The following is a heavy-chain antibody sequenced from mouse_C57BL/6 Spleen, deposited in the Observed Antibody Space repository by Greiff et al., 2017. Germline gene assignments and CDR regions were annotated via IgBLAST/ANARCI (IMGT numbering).Heavy chain of an antibody. CDR2: ISSASSTI. V-gene: IGHV5-17*01. CDR3: ARGPLLLRRSPFDY. Sequence: EVKLMESGGGLVKPGGSLKLSCAASGFTFSDYGMHWVRQAPEKGLEWVAYISSASSTIYYADTVKGRFHISRDNAKTTLFLQMTSLRSEDTAMYYCARGPLLLRRSPFDYWGQGTTLTVSS. D-gene: IGHD1-1*01. J-gene: IGHJ2*01. CDR1: GFTFSDYG.